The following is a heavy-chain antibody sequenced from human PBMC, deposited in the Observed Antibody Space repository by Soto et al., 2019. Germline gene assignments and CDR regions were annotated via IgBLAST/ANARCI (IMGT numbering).Heavy chain of an antibody. V-gene: IGHV3-33*01. J-gene: IGHJ6*02. CDR1: GFTFSSYG. CDR2: IWYDGSNK. Sequence: GGSLRLSCAASGFTFSSYGMHWVRQAPGKGLEWVAVIWYDGSNKYYADSVKGRFTISRDNSKNTLYLQMNSLRAEDTAVYYCARPPIAARRGYYYYGMDVWGQGTTVTVSS. D-gene: IGHD6-6*01. CDR3: ARPPIAARRGYYYYGMDV.